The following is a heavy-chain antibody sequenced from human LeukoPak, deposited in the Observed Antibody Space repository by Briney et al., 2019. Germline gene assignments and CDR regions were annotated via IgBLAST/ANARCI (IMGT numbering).Heavy chain of an antibody. Sequence: QTGGSLRLSCAASGFTFSSYWMHWVRQAPGKGLVWVSRINSDGSSTSYADSVKGRFTISRDNAKNTLYLQMNSLRAGDTAVYYCARDIMDYEIDYWGQGTLVTVSS. CDR1: GFTFSSYW. CDR2: INSDGSST. V-gene: IGHV3-74*01. D-gene: IGHD4-17*01. CDR3: ARDIMDYEIDY. J-gene: IGHJ4*02.